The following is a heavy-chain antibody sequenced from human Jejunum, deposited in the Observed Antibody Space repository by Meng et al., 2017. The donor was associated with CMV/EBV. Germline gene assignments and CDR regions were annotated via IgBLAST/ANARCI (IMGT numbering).Heavy chain of an antibody. CDR3: AKEKRTKSYSYGFDV. J-gene: IGHJ6*02. D-gene: IGHD1-1*01. CDR2: NGKDGKKK. Sequence: GKGEERERKNGKDGKKKKKEEKEEGRKKINRDESKNKQYLQMNRMRAEDTAVYYCAKEKRTKSYSYGFDVWGQGTTVTVSS. V-gene: IGHV3-33*03.